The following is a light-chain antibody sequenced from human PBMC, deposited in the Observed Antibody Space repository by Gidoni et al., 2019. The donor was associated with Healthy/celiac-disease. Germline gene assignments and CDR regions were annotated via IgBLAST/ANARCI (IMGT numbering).Light chain of an antibody. J-gene: IGKJ3*01. CDR1: QCVSSN. CDR3: QQYNNWPPRFT. CDR2: GAS. V-gene: IGKV3-15*01. Sequence: IVMTPSPATLSVSPGERATLSCRASQCVSSNLAWYQQKPGQAPRLLIYGASTRATGTPASFSGSGSGTEFTLTISSLQSEDFAVYYCQQYNNWPPRFTFGPGTKVDIK.